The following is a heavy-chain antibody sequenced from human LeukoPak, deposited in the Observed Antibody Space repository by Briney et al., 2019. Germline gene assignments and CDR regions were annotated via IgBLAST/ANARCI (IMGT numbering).Heavy chain of an antibody. CDR3: ARDDITIFGVVSFDY. J-gene: IGHJ4*02. Sequence: ASVKVSYKASGYTFTGYYMHWVRQAPGQGLEWMGWINPNSGGTNYAQKFQGRVTMTRDTSISTAYMELSRLRSDDTAVYYCARDDITIFGVVSFDYWGQGTLVTVSS. CDR2: INPNSGGT. V-gene: IGHV1-2*02. D-gene: IGHD3-3*01. CDR1: GYTFTGYY.